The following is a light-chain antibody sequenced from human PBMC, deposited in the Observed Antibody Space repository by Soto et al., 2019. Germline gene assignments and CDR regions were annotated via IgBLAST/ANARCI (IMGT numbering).Light chain of an antibody. CDR3: QQSHSSTYT. V-gene: IGKV3-15*01. J-gene: IGKJ2*01. CDR2: DTS. CDR1: QSVSTG. Sequence: EIVVTQSPATLSVSPGERVTLSCRASQSVSTGLAWYKQRPGQAPRLLIYDTSTRAAGIAARFSGSGSGTEFTLTISSLQSEDFATYYCQQSHSSTYTFGQGTNLEI.